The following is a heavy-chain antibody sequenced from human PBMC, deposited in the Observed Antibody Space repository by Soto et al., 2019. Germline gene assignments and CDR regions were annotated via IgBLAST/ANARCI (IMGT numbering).Heavy chain of an antibody. J-gene: IGHJ4*02. Sequence: QVQLVESGGGVVQPGRSLRLSCAASGFTFSSYGMHWVRQAPGKGLEWVAVISYDGSNKYYADSVKGRFTISRDNSKNTLYLQMNSLRAEDTAVYYCAKVRVTMVRGVILGFDYWGQGTLVTVSS. CDR3: AKVRVTMVRGVILGFDY. V-gene: IGHV3-30*18. D-gene: IGHD3-10*01. CDR1: GFTFSSYG. CDR2: ISYDGSNK.